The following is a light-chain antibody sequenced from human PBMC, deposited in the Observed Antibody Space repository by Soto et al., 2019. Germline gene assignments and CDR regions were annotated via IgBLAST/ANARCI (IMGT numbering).Light chain of an antibody. Sequence: QPVLTQPASVSGSPGQSITISCTGTSSDVGSYNLVSWYQQHPGKAPKLMIYEGSKRPSGVSTRFSGSKSGNTASLTISGLQAEDEADYHCCSYAGTGTVVFGGGTKLTVL. J-gene: IGLJ2*01. V-gene: IGLV2-23*01. CDR1: SSDVGSYNL. CDR3: CSYAGTGTVV. CDR2: EGS.